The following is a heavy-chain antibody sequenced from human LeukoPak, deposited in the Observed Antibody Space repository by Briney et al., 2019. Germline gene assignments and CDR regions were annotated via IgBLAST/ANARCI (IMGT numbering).Heavy chain of an antibody. CDR3: ARYGMAAEGIWWFDP. D-gene: IGHD6-13*01. Sequence: SQTLSLTCTVSGGSISSGGHSWSWIRQPPGKGLEWIGYIYHSGSGSTYYNPSLKSRVTISLDTSKKQFSLKLTSLTAADTAFYYCARYGMAAEGIWWFDPWGQGTLVTVSS. CDR1: GGSISSGGHS. J-gene: IGHJ5*02. V-gene: IGHV4-30-2*01. CDR2: IYHSGSGST.